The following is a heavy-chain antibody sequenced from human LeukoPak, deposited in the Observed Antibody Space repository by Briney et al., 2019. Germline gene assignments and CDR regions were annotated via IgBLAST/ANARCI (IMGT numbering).Heavy chain of an antibody. CDR1: GGSISSYY. V-gene: IGHV4-59*01. J-gene: IGHJ4*02. CDR3: ARDDGDYFDY. Sequence: PSETLSLTCTVSGGSISSYYWSWIRQPPGKGLEWIGYIYYSGSTNYNPSLKSRVTISVDTSKNQFSLKLSSVTAADTAVYYCARDDGDYFDYWGQGTLVTVSS. CDR2: IYYSGST. D-gene: IGHD4-17*01.